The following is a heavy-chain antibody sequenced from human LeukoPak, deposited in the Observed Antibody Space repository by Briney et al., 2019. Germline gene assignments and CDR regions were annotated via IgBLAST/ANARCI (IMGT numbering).Heavy chain of an antibody. Sequence: GGSLRLSCAASGFTFSSYSMNWVRQAPGKGLEWVSSISSSSSYIYYADSVKGRFTISRDNAKNSLYLQMNSLRAEDTAVYYCARDPTPGYDYIWGGYRPDYWGQGTLVTVSS. J-gene: IGHJ4*02. D-gene: IGHD3-16*02. V-gene: IGHV3-21*01. CDR1: GFTFSSYS. CDR3: ARDPTPGYDYIWGGYRPDY. CDR2: ISSSSSYI.